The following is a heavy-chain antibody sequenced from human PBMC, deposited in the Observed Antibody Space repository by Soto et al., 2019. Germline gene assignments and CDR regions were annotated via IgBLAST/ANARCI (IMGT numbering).Heavy chain of an antibody. V-gene: IGHV1-3*01. CDR2: INAGNGDI. CDR1: GYSLSNYA. J-gene: IGHJ5*02. CDR3: ARKKLTGTRWSEFDP. D-gene: IGHD1-20*01. Sequence: GASVKVSCKASGYSLSNYAMHWVRQAPGQRLEWMGWINAGNGDIKYSQKFQGRVSITRDTSANTAYMELSSLRFEDTAVYYCARKKLTGTRWSEFDPWGQGTQVTVSS.